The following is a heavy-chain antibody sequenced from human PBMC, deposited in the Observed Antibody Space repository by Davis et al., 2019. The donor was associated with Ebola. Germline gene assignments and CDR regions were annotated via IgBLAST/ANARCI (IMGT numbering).Heavy chain of an antibody. CDR3: ARGYSSSWYGEWFDP. CDR2: IYYSGST. D-gene: IGHD6-13*01. Sequence: MPSETLSLTCTVSGGSISSGDYYWSWIRQPPGKGLEWIGYIYYSGSTYYNPSLKSRVTISVDTSKNQFSLKLSSVTAADTAVYYCARGYSSSWYGEWFDPWGQGTLVTVSS. J-gene: IGHJ5*02. V-gene: IGHV4-30-4*02. CDR1: GGSISSGDYY.